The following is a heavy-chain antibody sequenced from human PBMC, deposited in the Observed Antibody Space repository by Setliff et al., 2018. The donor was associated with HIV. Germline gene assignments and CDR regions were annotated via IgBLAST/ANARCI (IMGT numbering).Heavy chain of an antibody. CDR3: ALANIVSTARWNH. CDR2: INYNNGDT. J-gene: IGHJ5*02. D-gene: IGHD3-16*02. V-gene: IGHV1-2*04. Sequence: GASVKVSCKTSGYIFSGYYLHWLRRAPGQGLEWMGWINYNNGDTQYADEFQGWVTMTRDTSTSTVYMDLSRLTSDDTAVYYCALANIVSTARWNHWGRGTLVTVSS. CDR1: GYIFSGYY.